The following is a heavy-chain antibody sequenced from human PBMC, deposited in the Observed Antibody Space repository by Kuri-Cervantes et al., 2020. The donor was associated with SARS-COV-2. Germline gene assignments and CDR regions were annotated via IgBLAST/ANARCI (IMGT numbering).Heavy chain of an antibody. D-gene: IGHD2-15*01. CDR2: IIPFFGTP. J-gene: IGHJ3*02. V-gene: IGHV1-69*13. CDR3: ARDFVGYCSGGSCYPDAFDI. CDR1: RDTFTTFG. Sequence: SVKVSCKASRDTFTTFGFSWVRQAPGQGLEWMGGIIPFFGTPSYAQRFEGRVTITADESTSTVYMEMSSLTFEDTAVYYCARDFVGYCSGGSCYPDAFDIWGQGTMVTVSS.